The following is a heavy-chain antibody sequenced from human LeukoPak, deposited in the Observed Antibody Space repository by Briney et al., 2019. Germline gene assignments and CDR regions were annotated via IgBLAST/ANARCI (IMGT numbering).Heavy chain of an antibody. CDR3: AKSDEYQLLVDY. J-gene: IGHJ4*02. Sequence: GGSLRLSCAASGFTFSSYSMNWVRQAPGKGLEWVSYISSSSSTIYYADSVKGRFTISRDNSKNTLYLQMNSLRAEDTAVYYCAKSDEYQLLVDYWGQGTLVTVSS. V-gene: IGHV3-48*01. CDR1: GFTFSSYS. D-gene: IGHD2-2*01. CDR2: ISSSSSTI.